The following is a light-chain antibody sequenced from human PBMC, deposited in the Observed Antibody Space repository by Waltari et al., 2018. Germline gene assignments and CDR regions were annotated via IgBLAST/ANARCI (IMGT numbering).Light chain of an antibody. J-gene: IGLJ2*01. Sequence: QSVLTHPPPVSGPPAQRVSLSGTGRGYNLGAGDHVPWYQQHPGKAPKLLIYGTSTRPPGVPDRFFGSQSGTSASLAITALQAEDEAEYYCQSYDTSLSVVFGGGTKLTVL. V-gene: IGLV1-40*01. CDR3: QSYDTSLSVV. CDR2: GTS. CDR1: GYNLGAGDH.